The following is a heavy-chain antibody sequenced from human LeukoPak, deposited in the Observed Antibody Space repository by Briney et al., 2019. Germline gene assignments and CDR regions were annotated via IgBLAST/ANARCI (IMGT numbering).Heavy chain of an antibody. CDR3: AKVKDRDGYHAPDS. CDR2: ISYDGRNK. Sequence: PGGSLRLSCAASGFTFSGYGMHWVRQAPGKGLEWVAVISYDGRNKFYVDSVKGRFTVSRDNSENTLYLQLNSLRAEDAALYYCAKVKDRDGYHAPDSWGQGTLVTVSS. V-gene: IGHV3-30*18. D-gene: IGHD5-24*01. CDR1: GFTFSGYG. J-gene: IGHJ5*01.